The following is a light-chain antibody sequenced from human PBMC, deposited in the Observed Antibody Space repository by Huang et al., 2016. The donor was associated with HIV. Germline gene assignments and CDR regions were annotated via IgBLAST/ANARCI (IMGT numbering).Light chain of an antibody. CDR3: QHYHNWPPRYT. Sequence: TVMMQSPAILSVSPGERATLSCRASQGVGSSLAWYQQKPRQPPRRLMYGAAPRAAGAPPRVSGSGSGAEINLTISGLQSEDFASYYCQHYHNWPPRYTFGQGTKLEIK. CDR2: GAA. V-gene: IGKV3-15*01. CDR1: QGVGSS. J-gene: IGKJ2*01.